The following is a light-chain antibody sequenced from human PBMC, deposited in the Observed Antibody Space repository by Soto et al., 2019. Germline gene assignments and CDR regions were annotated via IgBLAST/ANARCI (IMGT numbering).Light chain of an antibody. CDR1: SSYVGSYNF. V-gene: IGLV2-23*01. J-gene: IGLJ3*02. CDR3: CSYVGSLNWV. Sequence: QSALTQPASVSGSPGQSITISCSGTSSYVGSYNFVSWYQQHPGKAPKLMIYEDTKRPSGVSNRFSGSKSGNTASLTISGLQAEDEADYYCCSYVGSLNWVFGGGTKLTVL. CDR2: EDT.